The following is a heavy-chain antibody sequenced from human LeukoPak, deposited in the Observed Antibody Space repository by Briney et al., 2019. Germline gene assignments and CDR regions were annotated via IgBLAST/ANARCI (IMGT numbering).Heavy chain of an antibody. CDR2: MKRDGSEI. J-gene: IGHJ4*02. V-gene: IGHV3-7*01. D-gene: IGHD6-13*01. CDR1: GFTFSTYW. Sequence: GGSLRLSCSASGFTFSTYWMSWVRQAPGKGLEWVANMKRDGSEIYYVDSVKGRFTISRDNAKNSLYLQMNSLRAEDTAVYYCAIIPRAAAGPSARSPFHYWGQGTLVTVSS. CDR3: AIIPRAAAGPSARSPFHY.